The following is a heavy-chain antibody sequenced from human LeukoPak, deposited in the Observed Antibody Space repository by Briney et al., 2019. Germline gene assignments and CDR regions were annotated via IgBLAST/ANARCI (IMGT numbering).Heavy chain of an antibody. CDR1: GFTVSSNY. J-gene: IGHJ6*02. Sequence: GGSLRLSCAASGFTVSSNYMSWVRQAPGKGLEWVSVIYSGGSTYYTDSVKGRFTISRDNSKNTLYLQMNSLRAEDTAVYYCARDLPSGIAAAGTHYYYGMDVWGQGTTVTVSS. D-gene: IGHD6-13*01. CDR2: IYSGGST. V-gene: IGHV3-66*02. CDR3: ARDLPSGIAAAGTHYYYGMDV.